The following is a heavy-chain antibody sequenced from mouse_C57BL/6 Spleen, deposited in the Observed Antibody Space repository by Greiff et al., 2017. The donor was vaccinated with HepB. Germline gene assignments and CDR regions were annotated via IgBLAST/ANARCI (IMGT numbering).Heavy chain of an antibody. CDR3: ARRGAVVATNAMDY. Sequence: VMLVESGAELVRPGASVKLSCKASGYTFTDYYINWVKQRPGQGLEWIARIYPGSGNTYYNEKFKGKATLTAEKSSSTAYMQLSSLTSEDSAVYFCARRGAVVATNAMDYWGQGTSVTVSS. V-gene: IGHV1-76*01. CDR2: IYPGSGNT. CDR1: GYTFTDYY. D-gene: IGHD1-1*01. J-gene: IGHJ4*01.